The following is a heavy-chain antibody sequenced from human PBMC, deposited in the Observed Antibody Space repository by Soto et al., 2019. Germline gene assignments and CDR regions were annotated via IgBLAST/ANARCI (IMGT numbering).Heavy chain of an antibody. D-gene: IGHD1-1*01. Sequence: QVQLVQSGAEVKKPGSSVKVSCKASGRTFSSYAISWVRQAPGQGLEWMGGIIPMFETTSYAQKFQGRVTITADVSTSTAYMELSSLTSDDTAIYYCTSRHNNGPGLDYWGQGTLVTVSS. CDR2: IIPMFETT. CDR3: TSRHNNGPGLDY. CDR1: GRTFSSYA. V-gene: IGHV1-69*12. J-gene: IGHJ4*02.